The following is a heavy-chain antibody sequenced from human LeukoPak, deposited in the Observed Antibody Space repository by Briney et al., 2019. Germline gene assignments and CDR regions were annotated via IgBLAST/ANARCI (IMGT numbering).Heavy chain of an antibody. J-gene: IGHJ3*01. CDR2: IYYSGST. V-gene: IGHV4-39*01. Sequence: SETLSLTCTVSGGSISSSTYYWSWIRQPPGKGLEWIGSIYYSGSTYNNPSLKSRVTIFVDTSKNQFSLKLSSVTATDTAVYYCARTYGDYDDAFDVWGQGTMVTVSS. CDR1: GGSISSSTYY. CDR3: ARTYGDYDDAFDV. D-gene: IGHD4-17*01.